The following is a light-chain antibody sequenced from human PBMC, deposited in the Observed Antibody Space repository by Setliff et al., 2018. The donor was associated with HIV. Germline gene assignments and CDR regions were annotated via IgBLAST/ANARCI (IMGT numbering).Light chain of an antibody. V-gene: IGLV2-14*01. CDR3: SSYSTTNTIL. CDR1: SSDVGAYNY. CDR2: EVR. Sequence: ALTQPASVSGSPGQSITISCTGTSSDVGAYNYVSWFQQHPGKAPKLIIYEVRTRPSGVSTRFSGSKSGDTASLTISGLQAEDEADYYCSSYSTTNTILFGGGTKVTVL. J-gene: IGLJ2*01.